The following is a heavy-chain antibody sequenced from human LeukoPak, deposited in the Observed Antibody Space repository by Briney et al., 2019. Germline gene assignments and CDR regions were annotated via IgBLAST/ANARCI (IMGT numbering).Heavy chain of an antibody. V-gene: IGHV3-21*01. D-gene: IGHD3-22*01. CDR2: ISSSSSYI. Sequence: GGSLRLSCVASGFTFSSYSMNWVRQAPGKGLEWVSSISSSSSYIYYADSVRGRFTISRDNAKNSLYLQMNSLRAEDTAVYYCARDPAYYDSSGYYGDDFDYWGQGTLVTVSS. J-gene: IGHJ4*02. CDR1: GFTFSSYS. CDR3: ARDPAYYDSSGYYGDDFDY.